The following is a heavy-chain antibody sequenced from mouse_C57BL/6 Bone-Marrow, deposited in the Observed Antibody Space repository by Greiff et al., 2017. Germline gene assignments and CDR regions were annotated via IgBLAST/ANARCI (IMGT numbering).Heavy chain of an antibody. CDR2: IYPRSGNT. Sequence: QVQLQQSGAELARPGASVKLSCKASGYTFTSYGISWVQQRTGQGLEWIGEIYPRSGNTYYNEKFKGKATLTADKSSSTTYIELRSLTSEDSAVYVCARWNYCGGGYGYWGQGTTLTVSS. V-gene: IGHV1-81*01. D-gene: IGHD1-1*01. J-gene: IGHJ2*01. CDR1: GYTFTSYG. CDR3: ARWNYCGGGYGY.